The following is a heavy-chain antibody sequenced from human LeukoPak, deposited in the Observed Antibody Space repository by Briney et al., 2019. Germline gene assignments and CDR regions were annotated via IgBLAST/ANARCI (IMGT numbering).Heavy chain of an antibody. Sequence: GGSLRLSCAVSGFTVGRNYMTWVRQAPGKGLEWVSVTYTGGSTFYADSVKGRFTISRDNSKNILYLQMNSLRAEDTAVYYCARGLTDMDTANYWGQGTLVTVSS. CDR1: GFTVGRNY. CDR2: TYTGGST. J-gene: IGHJ4*02. D-gene: IGHD5-18*01. CDR3: ARGLTDMDTANY. V-gene: IGHV3-53*01.